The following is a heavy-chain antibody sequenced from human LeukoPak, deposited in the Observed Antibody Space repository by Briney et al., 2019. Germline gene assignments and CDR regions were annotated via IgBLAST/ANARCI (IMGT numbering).Heavy chain of an antibody. Sequence: SETLSLTCTVSGGSISSYYWSWIRQPPGKGLEWIGYIYYSGSTNYNPSLKSRVTISVDTSKNQFSLRLSSVTAADTAVYYCAREYCGGDCYFYWFDPWGQGTLVTVSS. CDR1: GGSISSYY. CDR2: IYYSGST. J-gene: IGHJ5*02. V-gene: IGHV4-59*01. D-gene: IGHD2-21*02. CDR3: AREYCGGDCYFYWFDP.